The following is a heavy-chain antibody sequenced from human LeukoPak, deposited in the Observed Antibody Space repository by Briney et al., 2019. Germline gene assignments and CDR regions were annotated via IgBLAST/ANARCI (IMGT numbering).Heavy chain of an antibody. CDR1: GYTFTSYG. CDR2: ISSYNGNT. J-gene: IGHJ4*02. Sequence: GASVKVSCKACGYTFTSYGISWVRQAPGQGLEWMGWISSYNGNTNYAQNLQGRVTMTTDTSTSTAYMELRSLRSDDTAVYYCARRRASTSRYWGQGTLVTVSS. CDR3: ARRRASTSRY. D-gene: IGHD5/OR15-5a*01. V-gene: IGHV1-18*01.